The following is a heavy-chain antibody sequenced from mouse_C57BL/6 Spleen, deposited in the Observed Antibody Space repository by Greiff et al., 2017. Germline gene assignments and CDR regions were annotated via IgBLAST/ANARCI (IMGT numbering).Heavy chain of an antibody. CDR2: IYPGDGDT. D-gene: IGHD2-4*01. J-gene: IGHJ3*01. CDR3: ASGIYYDYDEGGGSFAY. Sequence: QVQLKQSGPELVKPGASVKISCKASGYAFSSSWMNWVKQRPGKGLEWIGRIYPGDGDTNYNGKFKGKATLTADKSSSTAYMQLSSLTSADSAVYFCASGIYYDYDEGGGSFAYWGQGTLVTVSA. V-gene: IGHV1-82*01. CDR1: GYAFSSSW.